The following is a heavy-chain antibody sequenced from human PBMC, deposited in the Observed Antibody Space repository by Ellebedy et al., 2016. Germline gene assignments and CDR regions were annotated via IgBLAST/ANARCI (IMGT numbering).Heavy chain of an antibody. CDR3: ARHLRYTYGYLTD. V-gene: IGHV4-34*01. CDR2: ITHSGDT. D-gene: IGHD5-18*01. CDR1: GGSFSGYS. J-gene: IGHJ4*02. Sequence: SETLSLTCAVYGGSFSGYSWTWIRQPPGKGLEWIGEITHSGDTNYNPSLKSRVSILVDTSKSQFSLKVNSMTAADTAVYYCARHLRYTYGYLTDWGQGTLVTVSS.